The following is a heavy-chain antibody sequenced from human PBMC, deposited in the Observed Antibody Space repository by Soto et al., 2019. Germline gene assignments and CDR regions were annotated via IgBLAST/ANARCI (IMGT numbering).Heavy chain of an antibody. D-gene: IGHD3-16*01. J-gene: IGHJ5*02. CDR1: GLTLRSYS. V-gene: IGHV3-23*01. CDR3: AKGGPFKGGFDP. Sequence: GGSLRLSCAGSGLTLRSYSITWIRQTPEKGLEWVSTISGRSGVPSYADSVNGRFTVSRDNSKNTLYLQMNSLRPDDTAIYYCAKGGPFKGGFDPWGQGNLVPFSP. CDR2: ISGRSGVP.